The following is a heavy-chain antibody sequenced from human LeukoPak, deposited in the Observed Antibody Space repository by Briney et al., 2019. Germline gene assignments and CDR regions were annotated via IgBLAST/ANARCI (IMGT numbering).Heavy chain of an antibody. CDR2: VNRDGSGT. V-gene: IGHV3-7*03. J-gene: IGHJ6*02. CDR1: GFTFNSYA. CDR3: ARNNGMDV. Sequence: PGGSLKLSCAASGFTFNSYAMSWVRQVPGRGPEWVANVNRDGSGTYYLDSVKGRFTISKDNAKNSLYLQMNSLRAEDTALYHCARNNGMDVWGQGTTVIVSS.